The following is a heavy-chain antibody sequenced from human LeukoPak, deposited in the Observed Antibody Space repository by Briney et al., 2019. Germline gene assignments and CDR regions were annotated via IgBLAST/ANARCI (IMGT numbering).Heavy chain of an antibody. CDR2: SKCKTYGGTT. J-gene: IGHJ6*02. V-gene: IGHV3-15*01. CDR3: PTDVVGAYYGMGV. D-gene: IGHD1-26*01. Sequence: GGSLRLSCASSGFTFSNAWMSWVGQAPGKGLEGVGLSKCKTYGGTTGYAAAVKGRFTISRDDSKQTLYLKMHSMNTEDTAVYYCPTDVVGAYYGMGVWGQGNTVTVSS. CDR1: GFTFSNAW.